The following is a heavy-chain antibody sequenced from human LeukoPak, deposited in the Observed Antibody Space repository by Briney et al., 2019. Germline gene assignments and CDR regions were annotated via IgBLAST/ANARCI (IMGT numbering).Heavy chain of an antibody. CDR3: AKDIGYSYAAYYFDY. CDR2: ISWNSGSI. CDR1: GFTFDDYA. J-gene: IGHJ4*02. Sequence: GGSLRLSCAASGFTFDDYAMHWVRHAPGKGLEWVSGISWNSGSIGYADSVKGRFTISRDNAKNSLYLQMNSLRAEDMALYYCAKDIGYSYAAYYFDYWGQGTLVTVSS. V-gene: IGHV3-9*03. D-gene: IGHD5-18*01.